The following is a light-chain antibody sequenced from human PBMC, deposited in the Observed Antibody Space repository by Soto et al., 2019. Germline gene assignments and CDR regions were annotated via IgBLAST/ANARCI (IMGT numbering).Light chain of an antibody. CDR2: AAS. CDR3: HNCNSALLT. V-gene: IGKV1-27*01. CDR1: QGIYNY. J-gene: IGKJ5*01. Sequence: DIQMTQSPSSLSASVGDRVTITCRASQGIYNYLAWYQQKPGKAPKLLIYAASTLEAGVPSRFSGSGSGTDVTLTISSLQPEDVATYCCHNCNSALLTFGQGTRLEIK.